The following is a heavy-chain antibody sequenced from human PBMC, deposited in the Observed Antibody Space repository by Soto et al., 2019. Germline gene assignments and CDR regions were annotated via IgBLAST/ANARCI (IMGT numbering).Heavy chain of an antibody. CDR2: IGTAGDT. V-gene: IGHV3-13*01. CDR3: ARVVCDILNGYYGYYCLDF. CDR1: GFTFSSYD. D-gene: IGHD3-9*01. J-gene: IGHJ4*03. Sequence: GGSLRLSCAASGFTFSSYDMHWVRQATGKGLEWVSAIGTAGDTYYPGSVKCRFTISRENAKNSLYLQMNSLKAGDTAVYYCARVVCDILNGYYGYYCLDFWGQGTLVTVSS.